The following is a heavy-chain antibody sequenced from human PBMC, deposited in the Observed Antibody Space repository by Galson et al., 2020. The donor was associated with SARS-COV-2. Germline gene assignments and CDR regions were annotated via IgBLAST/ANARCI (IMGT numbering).Heavy chain of an antibody. CDR1: GFTFSNYA. CDR2: LNNRGDDT. J-gene: IGHJ1*01. Sequence: GGSLRLSCAASGFTFSNYAMAWVRQAPGKGLEWVSLLNNRGDDTYHADSVRGRFTISRDNSRDTLYLQMNNLRAEDTAVYYCAKEGGTGWATDYFRHWGQGTLVTVSS. CDR3: AKEGGTGWATDYFRH. D-gene: IGHD6-19*01. V-gene: IGHV3-23*01.